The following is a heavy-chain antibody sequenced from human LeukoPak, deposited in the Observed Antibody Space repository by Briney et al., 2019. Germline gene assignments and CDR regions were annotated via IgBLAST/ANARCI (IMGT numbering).Heavy chain of an antibody. CDR2: ISSSSSYI. CDR1: GFTFSSYS. Sequence: GGSLRLSCAASGFTFSSYSMNWVRQAPGKGLEWVSSISSSSSYIYYADSVKGRFTISRDNAKNSLYLQMNSLRAEDTAVYYCARVPQDYPDYWGQGNPGHRLL. J-gene: IGHJ4*01. V-gene: IGHV3-21*01. CDR3: ARVPQDYPDY.